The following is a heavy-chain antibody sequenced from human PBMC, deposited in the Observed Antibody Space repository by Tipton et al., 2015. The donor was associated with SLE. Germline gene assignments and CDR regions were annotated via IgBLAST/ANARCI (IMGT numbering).Heavy chain of an antibody. CDR3: ARGQKADGFDV. CDR2: IGPNSGGT. Sequence: QLVQSGAEVKKPGAPVRVSCKASGYTFTGYYIHWVQQAPGEGLEWMGWIGPNSGGTNYAQKFQGRVTMTRDTSINTVYMEMRSLRSDDTAIFYCARGQKADGFDVWGQGTMVTVSS. CDR1: GYTFTGYY. V-gene: IGHV1-2*02. J-gene: IGHJ3*01.